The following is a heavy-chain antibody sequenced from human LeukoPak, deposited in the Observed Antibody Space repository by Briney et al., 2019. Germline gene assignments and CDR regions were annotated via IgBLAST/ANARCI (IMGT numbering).Heavy chain of an antibody. Sequence: ASVKVSCKASGSTFTGDFMQWVRQAPGQGLEWMGWINVNSGGTHYAQKFQGRVSMTSDTSIATAYMELSGLRSDDTAVYYCASYSDSPKEFDKWGQGTLVSVSS. CDR1: GSTFTGDF. V-gene: IGHV1-2*02. D-gene: IGHD1-26*01. CDR3: ASYSDSPKEFDK. CDR2: INVNSGGT. J-gene: IGHJ4*02.